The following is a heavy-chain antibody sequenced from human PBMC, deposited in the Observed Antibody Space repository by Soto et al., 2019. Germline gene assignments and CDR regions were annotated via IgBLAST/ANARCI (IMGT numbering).Heavy chain of an antibody. J-gene: IGHJ6*03. D-gene: IGHD3-9*01. V-gene: IGHV4-39*01. Sequence: SETLSLTCTVSGGSVSSSTYYWGWIRQPPGKGLEWIGSIHYSGSTYYNPSLKSRVTISVDTSKNQFSLKLSSVTAADTAVYYCARRLRYFDWPYYYYYMDVWGKGTTVTVSS. CDR2: IHYSGST. CDR1: GGSVSSSTYY. CDR3: ARRLRYFDWPYYYYYMDV.